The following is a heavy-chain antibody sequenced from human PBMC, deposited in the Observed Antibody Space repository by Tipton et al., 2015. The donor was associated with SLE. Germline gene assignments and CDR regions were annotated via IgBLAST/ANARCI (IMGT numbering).Heavy chain of an antibody. D-gene: IGHD2-2*01. J-gene: IGHJ6*03. V-gene: IGHV4-34*01. CDR3: ARVPAVYYYYMDV. Sequence: LRLSCAASGFTFSSYGMHWVRQPPGKGLEWIGDIDHSGVTHYNPSLKSRVTISRDTSGNHFSLKLSSVTAADTAVYYCARVPAVYYYYMDVWGKGTTVTVSS. CDR1: GFTFSSYG. CDR2: IDHSGVT.